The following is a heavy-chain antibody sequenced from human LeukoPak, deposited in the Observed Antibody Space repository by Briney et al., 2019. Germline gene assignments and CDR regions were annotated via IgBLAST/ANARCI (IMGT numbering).Heavy chain of an antibody. D-gene: IGHD3-22*01. V-gene: IGHV1-2*02. CDR2: INPNNGGT. Sequence: ASVKVSRKASGYTFTGYYIHWVRQAPGQGLEWMGWINPNNGGTNYAQKFQGRVIMTRDTSISTAYMEVSRLTSDDTAVYYCAKDTYYYESSGYYVFDYWGQGTLVTVSS. J-gene: IGHJ4*02. CDR3: AKDTYYYESSGYYVFDY. CDR1: GYTFTGYY.